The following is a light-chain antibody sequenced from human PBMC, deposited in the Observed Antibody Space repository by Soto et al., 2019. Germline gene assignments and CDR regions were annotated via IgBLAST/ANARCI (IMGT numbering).Light chain of an antibody. CDR1: SSDVGGYNY. CDR3: SSYAGSNNLV. V-gene: IGLV2-8*01. Sequence: QSVLTQPPSAFGSPGQSVTISCTGTSSDVGGYNYVSWYQHHPGKAPKLMIYEVIRRPSGVPDRFSGSKSGNTASLTVSGLQAEDEADYYCSSYAGSNNLVFGGGTKLTVL. CDR2: EVI. J-gene: IGLJ2*01.